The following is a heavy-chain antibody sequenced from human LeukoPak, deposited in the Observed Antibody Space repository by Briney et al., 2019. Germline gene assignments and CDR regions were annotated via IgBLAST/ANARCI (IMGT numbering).Heavy chain of an antibody. V-gene: IGHV3-30*03. CDR3: AREHISGYFDY. CDR2: ISYDGSNQ. D-gene: IGHD6-19*01. CDR1: GFTFSDDY. J-gene: IGHJ4*02. Sequence: EPGGSLRLSCAAPGFTFSDDYMSWIRQAPGKGLEWVAVISYDGSNQYYADSVKGRFTISRDNSKNTLYLQMNSLRGEDTAMYYCAREHISGYFDYWGQGTLVTVSS.